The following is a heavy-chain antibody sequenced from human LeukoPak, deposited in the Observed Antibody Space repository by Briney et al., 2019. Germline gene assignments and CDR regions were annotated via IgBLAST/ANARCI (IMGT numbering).Heavy chain of an antibody. CDR1: GFTFSSYE. D-gene: IGHD3/OR15-3a*01. Sequence: GGSLRLSCAASGFTFSSYEMNWVRQAPGKGLEWVSYISSSASTVYYADSVKGRFTISRDNSKNTLYLQMNSLRAEDTAVYYCAIPELVDCDYWGQGTLVTVSS. V-gene: IGHV3-48*03. CDR2: ISSSASTV. J-gene: IGHJ4*02. CDR3: AIPELVDCDY.